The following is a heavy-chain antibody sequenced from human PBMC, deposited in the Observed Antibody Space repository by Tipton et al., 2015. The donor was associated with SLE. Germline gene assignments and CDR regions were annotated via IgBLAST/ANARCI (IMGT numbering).Heavy chain of an antibody. CDR3: ARHYWGLDY. V-gene: IGHV4-59*08. CDR1: GGSISSHY. J-gene: IGHJ4*02. CDR2: IYYSGST. D-gene: IGHD7-27*01. Sequence: TLSLTCTVSGGSISSHYWSWIRQPPGKGLEWIGYIYYSGSTNYNPSLKSRVTISVDTSKNQFSLKLSSVTAADTAVYYCARHYWGLDYWGQGTLVTVSS.